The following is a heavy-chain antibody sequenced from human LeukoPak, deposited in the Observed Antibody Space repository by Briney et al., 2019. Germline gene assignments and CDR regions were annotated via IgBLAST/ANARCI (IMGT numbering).Heavy chain of an antibody. CDR2: IIPIFGTV. V-gene: IGHV1-69*01. Sequence: AASVKVSCKASGGTFSSYAISWVRQAPGQGLEWMGGIIPIFGTVNYAQKFQGRVTITADESTSTAYMELSSLRSEDTAVYYCARGPAGMASNWFDPWGQGTLVTVSS. CDR3: ARGPAGMASNWFDP. D-gene: IGHD2-2*01. J-gene: IGHJ5*02. CDR1: GGTFSSYA.